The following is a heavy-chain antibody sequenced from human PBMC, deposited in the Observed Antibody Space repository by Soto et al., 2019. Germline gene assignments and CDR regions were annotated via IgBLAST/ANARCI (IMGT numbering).Heavy chain of an antibody. D-gene: IGHD3-22*01. V-gene: IGHV1-69*13. CDR1: GGTFSSYA. CDR3: ARGGYYYDRKDAFDI. Sequence: SVKVSCKASGGTFSSYAISCVRQAPGQGLEWMGGIIPIFGTANYAQKFQGRVTITADESTSTAYMELSSLRSEDTAVYYCARGGYYYDRKDAFDIWGQGTMVTVSS. CDR2: IIPIFGTA. J-gene: IGHJ3*02.